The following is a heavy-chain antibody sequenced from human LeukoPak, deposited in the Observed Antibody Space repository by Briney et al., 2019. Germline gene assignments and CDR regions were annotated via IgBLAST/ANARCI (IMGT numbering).Heavy chain of an antibody. J-gene: IGHJ4*02. Sequence: ASVKASCKASGYTFTSYGISWVRQAPGQGLEWMGWISAYNGNTNYAQKLQGRVTMTTDTSTSTAYMELRSLRSDDTAVYYCAKEQDKTYYYGSGSYSFDYWGQGTLVTVSS. CDR3: AKEQDKTYYYGSGSYSFDY. CDR1: GYTFTSYG. CDR2: ISAYNGNT. V-gene: IGHV1-18*01. D-gene: IGHD3-10*01.